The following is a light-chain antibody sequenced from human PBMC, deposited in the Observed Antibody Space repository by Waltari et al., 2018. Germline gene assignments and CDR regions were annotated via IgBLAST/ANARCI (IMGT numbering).Light chain of an antibody. V-gene: IGLV1-44*01. CDR1: SSNIGTNT. CDR3: AAWDGRLDAWV. J-gene: IGLJ3*02. CDR2: NNN. Sequence: QSVLTQPPSASGTTGQRVTISCSGNSSNIGTNTINWNQHLPGTAPKLRIYNNNQGPLGVPDRFSGSKSGTSASLAISGLQSEDEADYYCAAWDGRLDAWVFGGGTKLTVL.